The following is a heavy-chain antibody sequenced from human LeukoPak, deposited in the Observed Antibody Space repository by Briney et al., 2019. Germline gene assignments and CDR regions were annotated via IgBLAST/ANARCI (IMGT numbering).Heavy chain of an antibody. D-gene: IGHD3-16*02. CDR1: GFTFDDYA. Sequence: GGSLRLSCAASGFTFDDYAMHWVRQAPGKGLEWVSLISGDGGSTYYADSVKGRFTISRDNSKNSLYLQLNSLRTEDTALYYCVQSGQLSRRYYYYGMDVWGQGTTVTVSS. CDR3: VQSGQLSRRYYYYGMDV. V-gene: IGHV3-43*02. CDR2: ISGDGGST. J-gene: IGHJ6*02.